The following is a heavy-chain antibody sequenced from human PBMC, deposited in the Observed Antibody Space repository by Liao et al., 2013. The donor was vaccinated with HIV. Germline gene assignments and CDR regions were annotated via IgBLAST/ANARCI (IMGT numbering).Heavy chain of an antibody. CDR3: AREILLWFGELKGEWPLFDY. CDR1: GGSISSYY. D-gene: IGHD3-10*01. Sequence: QVQLQESGPGLVKPSETLSLTCTVSGGSISSYYWSWIRQPPGKGLEWIAYIYYSGSTNYNPSLKSRVTMSVDTSKNQFSLKLSSVTAADTAVYYCAREILLWFGELKGEWPLFDYWGQGTLVTVSS. CDR2: IYYSGST. J-gene: IGHJ4*02. V-gene: IGHV4-59*12.